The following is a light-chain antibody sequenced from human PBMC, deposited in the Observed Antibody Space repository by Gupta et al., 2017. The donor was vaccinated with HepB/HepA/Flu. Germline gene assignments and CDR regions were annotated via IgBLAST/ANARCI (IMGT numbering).Light chain of an antibody. V-gene: IGKV4-1*01. CDR2: WAS. Sequence: VLTHSLASLPVPLGERSIINCKAIQSVLYSSSINNYLAWYQQKPGQPPKLRFYWASTRESGVPYRFTGSGSGTDFTLTISSLQAEDGAVYYCHQYYTTPSSFGQGTKLEIE. CDR1: QSVLYSSSINNY. J-gene: IGKJ2*04. CDR3: HQYYTTPSS.